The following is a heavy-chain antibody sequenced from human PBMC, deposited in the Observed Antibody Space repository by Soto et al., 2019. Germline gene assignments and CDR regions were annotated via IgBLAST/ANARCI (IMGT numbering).Heavy chain of an antibody. J-gene: IGHJ4*02. CDR3: ARGLVLDYYDSSGYYYDY. D-gene: IGHD3-22*01. CDR2: IYYSGST. CDR1: GGSISSYY. V-gene: IGHV4-59*01. Sequence: NPSETLSLTCTVSGGSISSYYWSWIRQPPGKGLEWIGYIYYSGSTNYNPSLKSRVTISVDTSKNQFSLKLSSVTAADTAVYYCARGLVLDYYDSSGYYYDYWGQGTLVTVSS.